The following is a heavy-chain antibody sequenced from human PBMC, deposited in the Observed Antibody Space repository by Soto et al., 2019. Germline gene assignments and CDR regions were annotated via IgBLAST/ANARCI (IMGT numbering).Heavy chain of an antibody. V-gene: IGHV4-4*07. J-gene: IGHJ6*01. Sequence: SETLSLTCTVSGGSISSNYWSWIRQPPGKGLEWTGRIYTSGSTNCNQTLKSRLTISVDTSKHQLSLRLRSVTAADTAVYYCARVRFYGSVSYYPDYFYGRHVWRQKTTLTVS. D-gene: IGHD3-10*01. CDR2: IYTSGST. CDR3: ARVRFYGSVSYYPDYFYGRHV. CDR1: GGSISSNY.